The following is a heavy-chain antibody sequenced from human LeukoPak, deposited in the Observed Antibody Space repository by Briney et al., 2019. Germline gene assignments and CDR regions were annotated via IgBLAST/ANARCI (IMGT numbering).Heavy chain of an antibody. D-gene: IGHD3-10*01. CDR2: IYYSGST. J-gene: IGHJ3*02. Sequence: PSETLSLTCIVSGGSISSYYWSWIRQPPGKGLEWIGYIYYSGSTNYNPSLKSRVTISVDTSKNQFSLKLSSVTAADTAVYYCARGTRGAFDIWGQGTMVTVSS. CDR1: GGSISSYY. V-gene: IGHV4-59*01. CDR3: ARGTRGAFDI.